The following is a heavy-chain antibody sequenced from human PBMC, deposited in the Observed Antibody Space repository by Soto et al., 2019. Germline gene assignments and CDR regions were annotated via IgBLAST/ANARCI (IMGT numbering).Heavy chain of an antibody. J-gene: IGHJ4*02. D-gene: IGHD7-27*01. CDR2: INHSGTT. CDR3: ARGWGRILDY. CDR1: GGSFSGYY. V-gene: IGHV4-34*01. Sequence: QVQLQQWGAGLLKPSETLTLTCAVYGGSFSGYYWNWIRQPPGKGLEWIGEINHSGTTNYNPSLKSLVTISVDTSKNQFSLKLSSVSAADTAVYYCARGWGRILDYWGQGTLVTVSS.